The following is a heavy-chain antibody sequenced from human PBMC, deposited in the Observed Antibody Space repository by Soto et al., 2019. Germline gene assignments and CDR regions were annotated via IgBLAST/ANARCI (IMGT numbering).Heavy chain of an antibody. V-gene: IGHV3-30*18. Sequence: GGSLRLSCAASGFTFSSYGMHWVRQAPGKGLEWVAVISYDGSNKYYADSVKGRFTISRDNSKNTLYLQMNSLRAEDTAVYYCAKTRTPLSSSGWNIYYYYYYGMDVWGQGTTVTVSS. D-gene: IGHD6-19*01. J-gene: IGHJ6*02. CDR1: GFTFSSYG. CDR3: AKTRTPLSSSGWNIYYYYYYGMDV. CDR2: ISYDGSNK.